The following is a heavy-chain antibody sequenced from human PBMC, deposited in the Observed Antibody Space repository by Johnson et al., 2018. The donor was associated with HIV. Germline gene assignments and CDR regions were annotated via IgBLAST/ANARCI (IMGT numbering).Heavy chain of an antibody. CDR3: ARGGAGIAAAEDAFDI. D-gene: IGHD6-13*01. Sequence: QVQLVESGGGVVQPGKSLRLSCAASGFTFSIYTMHWVRQAPGKGLEWVAVISYDGSNTYYVDSVKGRFTISRDSSKKTLYLQMNSLRADDTALYYCARGGAGIAAAEDAFDIWGQGTMVTVSS. V-gene: IGHV3-30*04. J-gene: IGHJ3*02. CDR1: GFTFSIYT. CDR2: ISYDGSNT.